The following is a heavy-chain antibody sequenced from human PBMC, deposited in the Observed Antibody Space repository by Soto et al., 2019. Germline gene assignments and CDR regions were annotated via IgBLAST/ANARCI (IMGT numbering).Heavy chain of an antibody. Sequence: SESLSLPCAVSGCSIRSYYWSWIRRPAGKGLEWIGRIYTRGNTNYNPSLKSRATMSIDTSKNRFSLKLNSVTAADTAVYYCARVVHYYDSSGYFDYWGQGTLVTVSS. V-gene: IGHV4-4*07. CDR2: IYTRGNT. J-gene: IGHJ4*02. CDR3: ARVVHYYDSSGYFDY. CDR1: GCSIRSYY. D-gene: IGHD3-22*01.